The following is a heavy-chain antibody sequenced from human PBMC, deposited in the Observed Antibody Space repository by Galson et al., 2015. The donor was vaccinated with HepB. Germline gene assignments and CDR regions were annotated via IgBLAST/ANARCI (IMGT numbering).Heavy chain of an antibody. Sequence: SVKVSCKASGYTFTGYYMHWVRQAPGQGLERMGRINPNSGGTNYAQKFQGRVTMTRDTSISTAYMEPSRLRSDDTAVYYCARDAVVVPAAIYYYYGMDVWGQGTTVTVSS. D-gene: IGHD2-2*01. J-gene: IGHJ6*02. CDR3: ARDAVVVPAAIYYYYGMDV. V-gene: IGHV1-2*06. CDR2: INPNSGGT. CDR1: GYTFTGYY.